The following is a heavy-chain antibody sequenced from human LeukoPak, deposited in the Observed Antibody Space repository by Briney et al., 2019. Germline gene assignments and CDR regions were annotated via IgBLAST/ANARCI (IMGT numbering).Heavy chain of an antibody. V-gene: IGHV3-23*01. D-gene: IGHD3-22*01. J-gene: IGHJ4*02. CDR2: ISGSGGST. CDR1: GFTLSSYA. Sequence: GGSLRLSCAASGFTLSSYAMSWVRQAPGKGLEWVSAISGSGGSTYYADSVKGRFTISRDNSKNTLYLQMNSLRAEDTAVYYCAKSTAKTYYYDSSGYRYFDYWGQGTLVTVSS. CDR3: AKSTAKTYYYDSSGYRYFDY.